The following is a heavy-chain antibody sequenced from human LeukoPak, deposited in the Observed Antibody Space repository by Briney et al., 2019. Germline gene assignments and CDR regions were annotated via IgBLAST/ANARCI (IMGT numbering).Heavy chain of an antibody. CDR2: ISYDGRNK. Sequence: GGSLRLSCAASGFTFSNAWMSWVRQAPGKGLEWVAVISYDGRNKYYADSVKGRFTISRDNSKNTLYLQMNSLRAEDTAVYYCAKATPPRDGSNPDYWGQGTLVTVSS. V-gene: IGHV3-30*18. CDR3: AKATPPRDGSNPDY. J-gene: IGHJ4*02. CDR1: GFTFSNAW. D-gene: IGHD5-24*01.